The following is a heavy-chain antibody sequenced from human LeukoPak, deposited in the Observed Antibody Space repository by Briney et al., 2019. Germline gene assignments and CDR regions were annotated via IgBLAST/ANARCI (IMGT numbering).Heavy chain of an antibody. V-gene: IGHV5-51*01. CDR1: GYSFPIYW. CDR3: ARRSTYGSGTNYLFDY. CDR2: IYPGDSDT. D-gene: IGHD3-10*01. Sequence: GESLKISCKGSGYSFPIYWIAWVRQMPRKGPEWIGIIYPGDSDTRYSPSFQGQITISADKSISTAYLQWSSLKASDTAMYYCARRSTYGSGTNYLFDYWGQGTLVTVSS. J-gene: IGHJ4*02.